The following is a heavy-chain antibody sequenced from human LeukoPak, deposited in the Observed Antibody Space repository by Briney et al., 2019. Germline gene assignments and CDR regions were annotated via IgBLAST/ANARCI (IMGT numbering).Heavy chain of an antibody. CDR2: INPNSGGT. D-gene: IGHD4-17*01. Sequence: ASVKVSCKASGYTFTGYYMHWVRQAPGQGLEWMGWINPNSGGTNYAQKFQGRVTMTRDTSISTAYMELSGLRSDDTAVYYCARDSSPPRGDYGTWGQGTLVTVSS. CDR1: GYTFTGYY. V-gene: IGHV1-2*02. CDR3: ARDSSPPRGDYGT. J-gene: IGHJ4*02.